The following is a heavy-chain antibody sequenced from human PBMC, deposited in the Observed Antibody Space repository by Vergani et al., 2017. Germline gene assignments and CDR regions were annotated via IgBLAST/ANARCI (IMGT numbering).Heavy chain of an antibody. CDR3: ARDRDYGEQREHAFDI. J-gene: IGHJ3*02. CDR1: GYTFTSYY. D-gene: IGHD4-17*01. Sequence: QVQLLQSGAEVKKPGASVKVSCKASGYTFTSYYIHWVRQAPGQGLEWWGIINPSGGSTSYAQKFQGRVTMTRDTSTSTVYMELSSLRSEDTAVYYCARDRDYGEQREHAFDIWGQGTMVTVSS. CDR2: INPSGGST. V-gene: IGHV1-46*01.